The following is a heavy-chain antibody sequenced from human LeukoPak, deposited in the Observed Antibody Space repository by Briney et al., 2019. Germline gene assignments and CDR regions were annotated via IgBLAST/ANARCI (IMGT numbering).Heavy chain of an antibody. CDR2: IWYDGSNK. CDR3: AKDREKLTDYFDY. CDR1: GFTFSSYG. D-gene: IGHD1-14*01. J-gene: IGHJ4*02. Sequence: GRSLRLSCAASGFTFSSYGMHWVRQAPGKGLEWVAVIWYDGSNKCYADSVKGRFTISRDNSKNTLYLQMNSLRAEDTAVYYCAKDREKLTDYFDYWGQGTLVTVSS. V-gene: IGHV3-33*06.